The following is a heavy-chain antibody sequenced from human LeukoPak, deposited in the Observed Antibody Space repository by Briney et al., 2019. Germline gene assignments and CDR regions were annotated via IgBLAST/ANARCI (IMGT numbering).Heavy chain of an antibody. D-gene: IGHD6-13*01. CDR3: ARGQQLVKTD. J-gene: IGHJ4*02. V-gene: IGHV3-23*01. CDR2: ISGSGGST. CDR1: GFTFSSYA. Sequence: GGSLRLSCAAPGFTFSSYAMSWVRQAPGKGLEWVSAISGSGGSTYYADSVKGRFTISRDNSKNTVYLQMDSLRAEDTALYYCARGQQLVKTDWGQGTLVTVSS.